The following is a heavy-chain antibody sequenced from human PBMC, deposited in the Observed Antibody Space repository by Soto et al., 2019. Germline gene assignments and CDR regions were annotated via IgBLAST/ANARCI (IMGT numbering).Heavy chain of an antibody. V-gene: IGHV3-30*18. CDR2: ISHHGSDI. CDR1: GFSVSNFG. J-gene: IGHJ4*02. D-gene: IGHD6-13*01. Sequence: QVQLVESGGGVVQPGGSLRLSCAACGFSVSNFGMHWGCQAPGQGLDWVAQISHHGSDIHYADSVKGRFTISRDNSGNTLYLQMYSLGAAYKAVFFCTKDRSGSWTLDYLVQGTLVSVSS. CDR3: TKDRSGSWTLDY.